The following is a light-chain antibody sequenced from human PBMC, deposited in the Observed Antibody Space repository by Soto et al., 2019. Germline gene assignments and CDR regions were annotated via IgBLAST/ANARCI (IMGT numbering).Light chain of an antibody. CDR3: QQYGSSPPWT. CDR2: GAS. Sequence: EIVLTQSPGTLSLSPGERATLSCRASQSVSSSYLAWYQQKPGQAPRLLIYGASSRATGIPDRFSGSGSGIDFTLTITSLEPEDFGVYYCQQYGSSPPWTCGRGTMVEIK. V-gene: IGKV3-20*01. J-gene: IGKJ1*01. CDR1: QSVSSSY.